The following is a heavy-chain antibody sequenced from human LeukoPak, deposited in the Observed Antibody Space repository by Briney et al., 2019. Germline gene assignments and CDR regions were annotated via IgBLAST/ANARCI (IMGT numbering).Heavy chain of an antibody. D-gene: IGHD3-3*01. CDR1: GFTFGAYP. CDR2: IGLNSGSI. CDR3: AKELSVSGMSPPDY. J-gene: IGHJ4*02. V-gene: IGHV3-9*01. Sequence: TGGSLRLSCAASGFTFGAYPMPGVRQVPGKGREWVAGIGLNSGSIGYAAAVRGRFTVSRDNARNSLYLQMDSLRAEDTALYYCAKELSVSGMSPPDYWGQGTLVTVSS.